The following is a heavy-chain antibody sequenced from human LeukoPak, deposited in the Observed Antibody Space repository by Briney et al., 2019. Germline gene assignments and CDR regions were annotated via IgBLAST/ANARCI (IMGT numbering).Heavy chain of an antibody. D-gene: IGHD3-22*01. Sequence: NPGGSLRLSCAASGFTFSDYYMSWLRQAPGKGLEWVSYISSSGSTIYYADSVKGRFTISRDNAKNSLYLQMNSLRAEDTAVYYCASGLLDSSGYFLNYWGQGTLVTVSS. CDR3: ASGLLDSSGYFLNY. V-gene: IGHV3-11*01. CDR1: GFTFSDYY. CDR2: ISSSGSTI. J-gene: IGHJ4*02.